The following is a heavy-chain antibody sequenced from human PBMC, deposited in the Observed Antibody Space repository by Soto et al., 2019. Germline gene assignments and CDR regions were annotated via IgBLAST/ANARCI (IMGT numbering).Heavy chain of an antibody. J-gene: IGHJ4*02. D-gene: IGHD2-15*01. CDR2: IIPIFGTA. CDR1: GGTFSSYS. V-gene: IGHV1-69*13. CDR3: VGVRSLYYFDY. Sequence: SVKVSCKASGGTFSSYSISWVLQAPGQGLEWMGGIIPIFGTANYAQKFQGRVTITADESTSTAYMELSSLRSEDTAVYYCVGVRSLYYFDYWGQGTLVTVSS.